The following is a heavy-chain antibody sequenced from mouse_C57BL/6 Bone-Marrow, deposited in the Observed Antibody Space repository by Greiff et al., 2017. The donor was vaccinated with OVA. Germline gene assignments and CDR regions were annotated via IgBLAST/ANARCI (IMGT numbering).Heavy chain of an antibody. V-gene: IGHV1-76*01. CDR1: GYTFTDHY. CDR2: IYPGSGNT. Sequence: QVQLQQSGAEVVRPGASVKLSCKASGYTFTDHYINWVKQRPGQGLEWIARIYPGSGNTYSNEKFKGKATLTAEKSSNTAYMQLISLTSEDSAVYFCARDDGYFFEYWGQGTTLTVSS. J-gene: IGHJ2*01. D-gene: IGHD2-3*01. CDR3: ARDDGYFFEY.